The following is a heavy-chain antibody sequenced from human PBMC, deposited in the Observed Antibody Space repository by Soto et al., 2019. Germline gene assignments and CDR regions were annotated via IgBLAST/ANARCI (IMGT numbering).Heavy chain of an antibody. D-gene: IGHD3-10*01. V-gene: IGHV4-31*03. CDR2: IYYSGST. Sequence: SETLSLTCTVSGGSISSGGYYWSWIRQHPGKGLEWIGYIYYSGSTYYNPSLKSRVTISVDTSKNQFSLKLSSVTAADTAVYYCASSRFGELYNWFDPWGQGTLVTVSS. CDR1: GGSISSGGYY. J-gene: IGHJ5*02. CDR3: ASSRFGELYNWFDP.